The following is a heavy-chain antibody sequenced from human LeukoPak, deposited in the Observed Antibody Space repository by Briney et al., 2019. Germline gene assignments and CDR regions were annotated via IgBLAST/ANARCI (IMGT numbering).Heavy chain of an antibody. V-gene: IGHV4-59*01. CDR3: ARIRSSGEPHLDF. CDR2: IYYSGCT. D-gene: IGHD3-10*01. J-gene: IGHJ4*02. CDR1: GGSISRFY. Sequence: SGTLSLTCTVSGGSISRFYWIWIPQPPGKALVWSGYIYYSGCTNYTPSLKSRVTISVDTSKSQFALKLSSVTAADTAVYYCARIRSSGEPHLDFWGQGTLVTVSS.